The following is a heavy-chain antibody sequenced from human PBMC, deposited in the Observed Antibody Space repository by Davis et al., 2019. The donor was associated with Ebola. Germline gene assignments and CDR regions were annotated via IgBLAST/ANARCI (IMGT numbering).Heavy chain of an antibody. Sequence: AASVTVSCKASGYTFTSYAMHWVRQAPGQRLEWMGWISAYNGNTNYAQKLQGRVTMTTDTSTSTAYMELRSLRSDDTAVYYCAREGWHDSSGYYPYFDYWGQGTLVTVSS. J-gene: IGHJ4*02. CDR2: ISAYNGNT. D-gene: IGHD3-22*01. CDR3: AREGWHDSSGYYPYFDY. CDR1: GYTFTSYA. V-gene: IGHV1-18*01.